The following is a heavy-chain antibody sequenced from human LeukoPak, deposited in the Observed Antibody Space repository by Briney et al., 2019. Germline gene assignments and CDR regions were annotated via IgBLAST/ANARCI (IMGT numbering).Heavy chain of an antibody. CDR2: INLDGSDR. J-gene: IGHJ4*02. Sequence: GGSLRLSCAASAFTFRRYSINWVRQAPGKGLEWVANINLDGSDRFYVGFVKGRFTISRDNADNSLYLQMNSLRAEDTAVYYCGRVIAGAIDYWGQGTLVTVSS. D-gene: IGHD6-13*01. CDR3: GRVIAGAIDY. V-gene: IGHV3-7*01. CDR1: AFTFRRYS.